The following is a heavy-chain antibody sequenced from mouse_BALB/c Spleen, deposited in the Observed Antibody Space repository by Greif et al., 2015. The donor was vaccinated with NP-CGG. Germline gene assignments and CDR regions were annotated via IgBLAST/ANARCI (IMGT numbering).Heavy chain of an antibody. V-gene: IGHV3-8*02. Sequence: EVKVIESGPSLVKPSQTLSLTCSVTGDSITSGYWNWIRKFPGNKLEYMGYISYSGSTYYNPSLKSRISITRDTSKNQYYLQLNSVTTEDTATYYCASYYGNYYAMDYWGQGTSVTVSS. D-gene: IGHD2-1*01. CDR2: ISYSGST. J-gene: IGHJ4*01. CDR1: GDSITSGY. CDR3: ASYYGNYYAMDY.